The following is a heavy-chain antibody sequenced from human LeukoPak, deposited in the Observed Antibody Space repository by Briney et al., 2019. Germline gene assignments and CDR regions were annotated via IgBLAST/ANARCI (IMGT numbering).Heavy chain of an antibody. Sequence: GGSLRLSCAASGFTFDDYAMHWVRQAPGKGLEWVSGISWNSGSIGYADSVKGRFTISRDNAKNSLYLQMNSLRAEDTALYYCAKDTSFMVRGVTHLDYWGQGTLVTVSS. CDR2: ISWNSGSI. J-gene: IGHJ4*02. CDR1: GFTFDDYA. D-gene: IGHD3-10*01. CDR3: AKDTSFMVRGVTHLDY. V-gene: IGHV3-9*01.